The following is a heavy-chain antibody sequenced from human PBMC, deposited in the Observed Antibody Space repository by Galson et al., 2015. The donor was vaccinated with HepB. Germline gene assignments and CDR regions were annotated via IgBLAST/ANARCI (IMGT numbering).Heavy chain of an antibody. CDR3: AKFSGNAH. D-gene: IGHD5-12*01. CDR1: GFTFSSYA. Sequence: SLRLSCAASGFTFSSYAMSWARQAPGKGLERVSGISGTGSTTYYADSVKGRFTISRDNSKNTLYLQMNSLRAEDTAIYYCAKFSGNAHWGQGALVTVSS. V-gene: IGHV3-23*01. CDR2: ISGTGSTT. J-gene: IGHJ4*02.